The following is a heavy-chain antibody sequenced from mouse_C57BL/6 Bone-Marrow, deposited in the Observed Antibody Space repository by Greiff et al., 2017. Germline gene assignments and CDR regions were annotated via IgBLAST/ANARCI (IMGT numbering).Heavy chain of an antibody. Sequence: QVQLQQSGAELVKPGASVKMSCKASGYTFTSYWITWVKQRPGQGLEWIGDIYPGSGSTNYNEKFKSKATLTVDTSSSTAYMQLSSLTSEDSAVYYCASTVVAEDYFDYWGQGTTLTVSS. CDR3: ASTVVAEDYFDY. CDR1: GYTFTSYW. V-gene: IGHV1-55*01. J-gene: IGHJ2*01. CDR2: IYPGSGST. D-gene: IGHD1-1*01.